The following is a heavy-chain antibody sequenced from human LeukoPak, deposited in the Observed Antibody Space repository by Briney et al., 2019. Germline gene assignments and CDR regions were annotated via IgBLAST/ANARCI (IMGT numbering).Heavy chain of an antibody. Sequence: GGSLRLSRAASGFTFSDYYMSWIRQAPGKGLEWVSYISNSGNTIYYADSVKGRFTISRDNAKNSLYLQMNSLRAEDTAVYYCAKVFVPAAPMDAFDIWGQGTMVTVSS. CDR2: ISNSGNTI. V-gene: IGHV3-11*04. CDR3: AKVFVPAAPMDAFDI. CDR1: GFTFSDYY. D-gene: IGHD2-2*01. J-gene: IGHJ3*02.